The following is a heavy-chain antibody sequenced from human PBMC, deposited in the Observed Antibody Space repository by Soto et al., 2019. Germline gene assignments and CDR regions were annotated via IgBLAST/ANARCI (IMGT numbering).Heavy chain of an antibody. CDR3: ARDKGGNYYDSSGPPGY. J-gene: IGHJ4*02. Sequence: GGSLRLSCAASGFTFSSYSMNWVRQAPGKGLEWVSSISSSSSYIYYADSVKGRFTISRDNAKNSLYLQMNSLRAEDTAVYYCARDKGGNYYDSSGPPGYWGQGTLVTVSS. D-gene: IGHD3-22*01. CDR2: ISSSSSYI. CDR1: GFTFSSYS. V-gene: IGHV3-21*01.